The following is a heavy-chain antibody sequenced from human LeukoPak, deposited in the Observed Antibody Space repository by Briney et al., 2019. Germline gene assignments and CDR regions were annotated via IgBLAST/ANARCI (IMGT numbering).Heavy chain of an antibody. CDR1: GYTFTSYG. Sequence: GASVKVSCKASGYTFTSYGISWVRQAPGQGLEWMGWINPNSGGTNYAQKFQGRVTMTRDTSISTAYMELSRLRSDDTAVYYCARDTPEGSYGPRGQGTLVTVSS. J-gene: IGHJ5*02. CDR3: ARDTPEGSYGP. CDR2: INPNSGGT. V-gene: IGHV1-2*02. D-gene: IGHD5-18*01.